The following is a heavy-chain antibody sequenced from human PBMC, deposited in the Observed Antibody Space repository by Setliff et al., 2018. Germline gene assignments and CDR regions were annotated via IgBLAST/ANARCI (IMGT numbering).Heavy chain of an antibody. J-gene: IGHJ3*01. CDR2: IYHSGSA. V-gene: IGHV4-30-4*08. D-gene: IGHD1-26*01. Sequence: LSLTCTVSGDSISSGDYFWSWIRQPPGKGLEWIAYIYHSGSAYYNPSLKSRVTMSVDTSKNQFSLHLTSVTAADTAVYYCAREVGTSTSSDACDVWGQGMMVTVS. CDR1: GDSISSGDYF. CDR3: AREVGTSTSSDACDV.